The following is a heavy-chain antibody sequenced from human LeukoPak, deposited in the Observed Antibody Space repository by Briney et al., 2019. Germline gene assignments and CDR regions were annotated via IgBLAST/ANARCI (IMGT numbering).Heavy chain of an antibody. CDR3: ARDRCSGGSCYSEWYFDL. J-gene: IGHJ2*01. CDR2: INSDGSST. CDR1: GFTFSSYW. Sequence: GRSLRLSCAASGFTFSSYWMHWVRHAPGKGLLWVSRINSDGSSTSYADSVKGRFTISRDNAKNTLYLQMNSLRAEDTAVYYCARDRCSGGSCYSEWYFDLWGRGTLVTVSS. V-gene: IGHV3-74*01. D-gene: IGHD2-15*01.